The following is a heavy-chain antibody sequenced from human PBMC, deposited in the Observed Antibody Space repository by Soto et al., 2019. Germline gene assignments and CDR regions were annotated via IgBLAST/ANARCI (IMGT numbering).Heavy chain of an antibody. D-gene: IGHD6-19*01. CDR3: ARDEPVVAGSSGMDV. CDR1: GYTFTSYG. V-gene: IGHV1-18*01. Sequence: QVQLVQSGAEVKKPGASVKVSCKASGYTFTSYGISWVRQAPGQGLEWMGWISAYNGNTNYAQRLQGRVTMTTDTSTSTAYMERRSLRSDDTALYYCARDEPVVAGSSGMDVWGQGTKVPVSS. CDR2: ISAYNGNT. J-gene: IGHJ6*02.